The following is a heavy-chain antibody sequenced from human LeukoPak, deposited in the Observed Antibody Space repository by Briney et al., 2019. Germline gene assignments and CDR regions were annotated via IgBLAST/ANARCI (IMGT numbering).Heavy chain of an antibody. D-gene: IGHD2-2*02. V-gene: IGHV3-53*01. CDR3: AREGYCSSTSCYTLGDAFDI. Sequence: GGSLRLSCAASGFTVSRNYMSWVRQAPGKGLEWVSVIYSGGSTYYADSVKGRFTISRDNSKNTLYLQMNSLRAEDTAVYYCAREGYCSSTSCYTLGDAFDIWGQGTMVTVSS. CDR2: IYSGGST. CDR1: GFTVSRNY. J-gene: IGHJ3*02.